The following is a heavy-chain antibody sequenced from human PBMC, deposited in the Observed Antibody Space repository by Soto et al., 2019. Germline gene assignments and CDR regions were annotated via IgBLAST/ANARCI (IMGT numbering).Heavy chain of an antibody. CDR1: GFTFSAYD. CDR3: ARQASYWHGGGGWFDP. Sequence: EVQLVESGGGLVQPGGSLRLSCAASGFTFSAYDIHWVRQATGKGLEWVSAIGTQHDTYYPDSVKGRFTISRENAKNFLYLQMDSLRAGDTAVYYCARQASYWHGGGGWFDPWGQGTLVTVSS. J-gene: IGHJ5*02. CDR2: IGTQHDT. D-gene: IGHD2-8*02. V-gene: IGHV3-13*01.